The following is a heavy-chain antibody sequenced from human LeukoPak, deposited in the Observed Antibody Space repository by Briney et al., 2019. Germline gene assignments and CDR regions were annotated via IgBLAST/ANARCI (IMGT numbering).Heavy chain of an antibody. J-gene: IGHJ6*02. CDR1: GGSFSGYY. CDR3: ARKRWLQYYYYGMDV. V-gene: IGHV4-34*01. CDR2: INHSGSI. Sequence: SETLSLTCAVSGGSFSGYYWSWIRQPPGKGLEWIGEINHSGSINYNPSLKSRVTISVDTSKNQFSLKLSSVTAADTAVYYCARKRWLQYYYYGMDVWGQGTMVTVSS. D-gene: IGHD5-24*01.